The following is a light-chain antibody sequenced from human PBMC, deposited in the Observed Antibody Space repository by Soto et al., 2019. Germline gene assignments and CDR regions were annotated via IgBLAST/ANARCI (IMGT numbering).Light chain of an antibody. CDR3: AAWDDSLSVVV. Sequence: QSVLTQPPSASGTPGQRVTISCSGSSSNIGSNYVYWYQQLPGTAPKLLIYSNNQRPSGVPDRFSGSKSGTSASLAISGLRSEHEADYYCAAWDDSLSVVVFGGGTKLTVL. V-gene: IGLV1-47*02. CDR1: SSNIGSNY. CDR2: SNN. J-gene: IGLJ2*01.